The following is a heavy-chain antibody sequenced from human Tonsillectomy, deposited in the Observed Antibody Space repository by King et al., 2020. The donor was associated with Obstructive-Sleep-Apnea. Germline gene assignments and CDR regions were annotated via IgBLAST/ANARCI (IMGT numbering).Heavy chain of an antibody. J-gene: IGHJ2*01. CDR2: IFLNDEK. D-gene: IGHD3-22*01. Sequence: VTLKESGPVLVKPTETLTLTCTVSGVSLSNARMGVSWILQPPGKALGWLAHIFLNDEKTYRTSLKSRLTISKYTPKSQVVLTMTNMDPVDTATYYCARIPNYYDSSGWDFDLWGRGTLVTVSS. CDR3: ARIPNYYDSSGWDFDL. CDR1: GVSLSNARMG. V-gene: IGHV2-26*01.